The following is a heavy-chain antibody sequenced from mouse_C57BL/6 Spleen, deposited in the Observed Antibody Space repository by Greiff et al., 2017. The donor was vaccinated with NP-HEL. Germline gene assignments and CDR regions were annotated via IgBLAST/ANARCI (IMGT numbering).Heavy chain of an antibody. V-gene: IGHV5-6*02. CDR1: GFTFSSYG. CDR2: ISSGGSYT. D-gene: IGHD4-1*01. CDR3: ARQGDWDENYFDY. Sequence: EVKLVESGGDLVKPGGSLKLSCAASGFTFSSYGMSWVRQTPDKRLEWVATISSGGSYTYYPDSVKGRFTISRDNAKNTLYLQMSSLKSEDTAMYYCARQGDWDENYFDYWGQGTTLTVSS. J-gene: IGHJ2*01.